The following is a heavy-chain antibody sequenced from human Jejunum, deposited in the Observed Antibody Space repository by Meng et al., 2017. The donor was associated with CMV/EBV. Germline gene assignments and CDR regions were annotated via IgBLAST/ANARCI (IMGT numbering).Heavy chain of an antibody. Sequence: EVQLVEFGGGLVVPGGSVTLSCAASGLRFTNAWMSWVRQAPGKDLEWVGRIRSKDAGGTSDYAAPVKGRFTISRDDSKNMLYLQMNSLKSEDTAVYYCAHYGAAEYFQDWGQGTLVTVSS. D-gene: IGHD4-17*01. CDR2: IRSKDAGGTS. CDR3: AHYGAAEYFQD. V-gene: IGHV3-15*01. J-gene: IGHJ1*01. CDR1: GLRFTNAW.